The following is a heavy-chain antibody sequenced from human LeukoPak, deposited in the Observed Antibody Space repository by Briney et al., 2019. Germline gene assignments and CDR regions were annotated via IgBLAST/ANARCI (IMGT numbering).Heavy chain of an antibody. Sequence: GRSLRLSCAAYGFTFDDYAMHWVRQAPGKGLEWVSGISWNSGSIGYADSVKGRFTISRDNAKNSLYLQMNSLRAEDTALYYCAKRAGTQDYFDYWGRGTLVTVSS. CDR1: GFTFDDYA. CDR2: ISWNSGSI. J-gene: IGHJ4*02. D-gene: IGHD6-19*01. CDR3: AKRAGTQDYFDY. V-gene: IGHV3-9*01.